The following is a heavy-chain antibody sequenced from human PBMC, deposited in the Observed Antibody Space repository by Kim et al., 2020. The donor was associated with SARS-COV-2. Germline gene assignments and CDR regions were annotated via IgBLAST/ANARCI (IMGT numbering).Heavy chain of an antibody. V-gene: IGHV4-34*01. CDR2: INHSGST. J-gene: IGHJ4*02. D-gene: IGHD3-3*01. Sequence: SETLSLTCAVYGGSFSGYYWSWIRQPPGKGLEWIGEINHSGSTNYNPSLKSRVTISVDTSKNQFSLKLSSVTAADTAVYYCARDWRNFWSGYLDYWGQGTLVTVSS. CDR1: GGSFSGYY. CDR3: ARDWRNFWSGYLDY.